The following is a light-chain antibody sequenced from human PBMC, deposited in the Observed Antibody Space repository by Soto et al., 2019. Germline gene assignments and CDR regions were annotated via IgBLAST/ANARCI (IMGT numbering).Light chain of an antibody. CDR1: QSIGSW. V-gene: IGKV1-5*03. CDR3: HQYNSYWT. Sequence: DTQMTQSPSTLSASVGDRVTITCRASQSIGSWLAWYQQKPGKAPKLLIYETSILENGVPSRFSGSGSGTEFTLSISSLQPDDFATYYCHQYNSYWTFGQGTKVDNK. CDR2: ETS. J-gene: IGKJ1*01.